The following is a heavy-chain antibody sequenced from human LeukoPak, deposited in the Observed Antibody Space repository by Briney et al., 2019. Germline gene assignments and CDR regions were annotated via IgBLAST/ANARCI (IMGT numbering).Heavy chain of an antibody. CDR1: GFTFSSYA. Sequence: PRGSLRLSCAAFGFTFSSYAMSWVRQAPGKGLEWVSAISGSGGNTYYAESVKGRFTISRDNSKNTLYLQMNSLRAEDTAVYYCAKDPSTYYYDSSGFPNWFDPWGQGTLVTVSS. V-gene: IGHV3-23*01. CDR2: ISGSGGNT. CDR3: AKDPSTYYYDSSGFPNWFDP. D-gene: IGHD3-22*01. J-gene: IGHJ5*02.